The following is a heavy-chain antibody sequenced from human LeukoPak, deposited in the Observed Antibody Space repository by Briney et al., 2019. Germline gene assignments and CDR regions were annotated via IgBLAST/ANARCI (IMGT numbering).Heavy chain of an antibody. V-gene: IGHV1-18*01. J-gene: IGHJ6*02. CDR3: ARVPVYCSGGSCYSLNYYYGMDV. CDR2: ISAYNGNT. D-gene: IGHD2-15*01. CDR1: VYTFTIYG. Sequence: ASVTVSCKASVYTFTIYGISWVRQAPGQGLEWMGWISAYNGNTNYAQKLQGRVTMTTDTSTSTAYMELRSLRSDDTAVYYCARVPVYCSGGSCYSLNYYYGMDVWGQGTTVTVSS.